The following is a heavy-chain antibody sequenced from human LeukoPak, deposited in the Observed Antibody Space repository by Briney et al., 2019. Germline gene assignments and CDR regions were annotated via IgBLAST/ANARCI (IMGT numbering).Heavy chain of an antibody. Sequence: GGSLRLSCAASGFTFSSYSMNWVRQAPGKGLEWVSSISSSSSYIYYADSVKGRFTISRDNAKNSLYLQMNSLRAEDTAVYYCARGGLWGTIDFEDYWGQGTLVTVSS. CDR3: ARGGLWGTIDFEDY. CDR2: ISSSSSYI. D-gene: IGHD3-3*01. J-gene: IGHJ4*02. V-gene: IGHV3-21*01. CDR1: GFTFSSYS.